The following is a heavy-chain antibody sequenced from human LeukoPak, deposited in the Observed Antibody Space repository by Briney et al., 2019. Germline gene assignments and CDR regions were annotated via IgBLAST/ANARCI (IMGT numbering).Heavy chain of an antibody. CDR3: ARVVTDSSSWSSPVPAEYFQH. CDR2: IIPIFGTA. CDR1: GGTFSSYA. Sequence: SVKVSCKASGGTFSSYAISWVRQAPGQGLEWMGRIIPIFGTANYAQKSQGRVTITTDESTSTAYMELSSLRSEDTAVYYCARVVTDSSSWSSPVPAEYFQHWGQGTLVTVSS. D-gene: IGHD6-13*01. V-gene: IGHV1-69*05. J-gene: IGHJ1*01.